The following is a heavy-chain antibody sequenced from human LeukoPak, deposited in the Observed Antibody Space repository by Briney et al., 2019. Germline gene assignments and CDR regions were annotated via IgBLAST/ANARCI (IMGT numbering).Heavy chain of an antibody. CDR1: GGSISSYY. D-gene: IGHD5-18*01. CDR2: IYYSGST. V-gene: IGHV4-59*01. J-gene: IGHJ3*02. CDR3: ARDRGYSYGFDAFDI. Sequence: SETLSLTCTVSGGSISSYYWSWIRQPPGKGLEWIGYIYYSGSTNYNPSLKSRVTISVDTSKNQFSLKLSSVTAADTAVYYCARDRGYSYGFDAFDIWGQGTMVTVSS.